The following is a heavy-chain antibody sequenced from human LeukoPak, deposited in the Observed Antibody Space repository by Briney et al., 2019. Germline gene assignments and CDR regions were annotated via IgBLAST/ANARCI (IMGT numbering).Heavy chain of an antibody. J-gene: IGHJ4*02. Sequence: GGSLRLSCTVSGFTVSTNSMSWVRQTPGKGLEWVSFIYSGGSTHYSDSVKGRFTISRDNSKNTLYLKMNSLRAEDTAVYYCARRAGDYSHPYDYWGQGTLVTVSS. CDR1: GFTVSTNS. V-gene: IGHV3-53*01. D-gene: IGHD3-22*01. CDR3: ARRAGDYSHPYDY. CDR2: IYSGGST.